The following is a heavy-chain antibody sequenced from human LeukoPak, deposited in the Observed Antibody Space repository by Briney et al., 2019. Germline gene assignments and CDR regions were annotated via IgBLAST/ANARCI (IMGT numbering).Heavy chain of an antibody. D-gene: IGHD1-1*01. V-gene: IGHV3-30*04. CDR3: TRKPNAPGYGMDV. J-gene: IGHJ6*02. Sequence: PGGSLRLSCAASGFSFSTYAMHWVRQAPGKGLEWVAVIWYDGNNKYYADSVKGRFSISRDNSKNTLYLQMDSLRLEDTAVYYCTRKPNAPGYGMDVWGQGTTVTVSS. CDR2: IWYDGNNK. CDR1: GFSFSTYA.